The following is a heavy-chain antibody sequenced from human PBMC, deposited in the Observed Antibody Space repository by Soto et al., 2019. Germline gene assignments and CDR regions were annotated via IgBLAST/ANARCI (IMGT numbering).Heavy chain of an antibody. V-gene: IGHV4-61*01. CDR2: IYYSGST. Sequence: XTLSLPCTVSGGSLSSGSYYWSWIRQPPGKGLEWIGYIYYSGSTNYNPSLKSRVTISLDTSKNQFSLKLSSVTAEDTAVYYCARDLAGYSSGWYGNNWFDPRGQGTLVTV. D-gene: IGHD6-19*01. CDR3: ARDLAGYSSGWYGNNWFDP. CDR1: GGSLSSGSYY. J-gene: IGHJ5*02.